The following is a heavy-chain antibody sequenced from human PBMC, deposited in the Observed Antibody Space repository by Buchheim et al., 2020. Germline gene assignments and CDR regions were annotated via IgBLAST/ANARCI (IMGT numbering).Heavy chain of an antibody. J-gene: IGHJ4*02. V-gene: IGHV4-30-4*07. CDR3: ARASSGWVSN. Sequence: QVQLQESGPGLVKPSQTLSLTCAVSGGSISSGGYSWSWIRQPPGKGLEWIGYIYYSGSTYYNPSLKSRVTISLEPTKNQFSLKLSSVTAADTAVYYCARASSGWVSNWGQGTL. CDR2: IYYSGST. D-gene: IGHD6-19*01. CDR1: GGSISSGGYS.